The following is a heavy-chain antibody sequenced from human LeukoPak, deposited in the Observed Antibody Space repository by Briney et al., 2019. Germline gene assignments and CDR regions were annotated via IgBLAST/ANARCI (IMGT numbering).Heavy chain of an antibody. V-gene: IGHV1-69*13. CDR1: GGTFSSYA. CDR2: IIPIFGTA. Sequence: GASVKVSCKASGGTFSSYAISWVRQAPGQGLEWMGGIIPIFGTANYAQKFQGRVTITADESTSTAYMELSSLRSEDTAVYYCARDTPVSGYSYGTGYYYYYGMDVWGQGTTVTVSS. CDR3: ARDTPVSGYSYGTGYYYYYGMDV. D-gene: IGHD5-18*01. J-gene: IGHJ6*02.